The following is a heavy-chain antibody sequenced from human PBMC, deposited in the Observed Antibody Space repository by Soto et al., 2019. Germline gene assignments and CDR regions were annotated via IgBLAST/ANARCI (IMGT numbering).Heavy chain of an antibody. J-gene: IGHJ4*02. CDR1: GGSISSSSYY. CDR3: ARDCIMITFGGVIVTDY. Sequence: SEILSLTCTVSGGSISSSSYYWGWIRQPPGKGLEWIGSIYYSGSTYYNPSLKSRVTISVDTSKNQFSLKLSSVTAADTAVYYCARDCIMITFGGVIVTDYWGQGTLVTVSS. D-gene: IGHD3-16*02. CDR2: IYYSGST. V-gene: IGHV4-39*01.